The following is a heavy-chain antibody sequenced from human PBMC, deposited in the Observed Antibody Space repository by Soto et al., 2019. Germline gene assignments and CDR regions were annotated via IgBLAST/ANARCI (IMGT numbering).Heavy chain of an antibody. CDR3: TTDAITAYYYMDV. V-gene: IGHV3-15*01. CDR2: IKSKTDGGTI. J-gene: IGHJ6*03. CDR1: GFTFSNAW. Sequence: EVQLVESGGGLVKPGGSLRLSCAASGFTFSNAWMSWVRQAPGKGLEWVGRIKSKTDGGTIDYAAPVKGRFTISRDDSKNTLYLQMNSLKTEDTAVYYCTTDAITAYYYMDVWGKGTTVTVSS. D-gene: IGHD6-13*01.